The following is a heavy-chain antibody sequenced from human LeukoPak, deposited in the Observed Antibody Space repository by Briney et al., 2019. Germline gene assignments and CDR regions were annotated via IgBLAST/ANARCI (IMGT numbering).Heavy chain of an antibody. CDR1: GYTFTSYG. CDR3: ASYLYDFWSGYPRNDAFDI. D-gene: IGHD3-3*01. J-gene: IGHJ3*02. V-gene: IGHV1-18*01. CDR2: ISACNGNT. Sequence: ASVKVSCKASGYTFTSYGISWVRQAPGQGLEWMGWISACNGNTNYAQKLQGRVTMTTDTSTSTAYMELRSLRSDDTAVYYCASYLYDFWSGYPRNDAFDIWGQGTMVTVSS.